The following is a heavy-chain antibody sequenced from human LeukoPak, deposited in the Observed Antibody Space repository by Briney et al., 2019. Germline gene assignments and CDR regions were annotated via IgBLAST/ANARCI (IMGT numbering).Heavy chain of an antibody. CDR1: GFTFSTYA. J-gene: IGHJ4*02. CDR3: AKEEERFAAWGYFDS. CDR2: ISHTGTSI. V-gene: IGHV3-23*01. D-gene: IGHD3-16*01. Sequence: GGSLRLSCAASGFTFSTYAMTWVRQVPGKGPEWVSIISHTGTSIFYADSVKGRFTISRDNSRNTLFLDMNSLRAEDTALYFCAKEEERFAAWGYFDSWGQGSLVTVSS.